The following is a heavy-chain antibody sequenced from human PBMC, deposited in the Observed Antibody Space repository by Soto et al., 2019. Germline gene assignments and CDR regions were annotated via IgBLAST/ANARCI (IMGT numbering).Heavy chain of an antibody. J-gene: IGHJ3*02. CDR1: GVSINSGDYY. CDR3: AKVRGHAFDI. Sequence: QVQLQESGPGLVKPSQTLSLNCSVSGVSINSGDYYWSWIRQHAGQGLEWIGYIFYSGTTFHNPSLKCRVTISIDASKNQFSLEMSSVTAAHTAGYYCAKVRGHAFDIRGQGTMVTVSS. CDR2: IFYSGTT. V-gene: IGHV4-31*03. D-gene: IGHD3-10*01.